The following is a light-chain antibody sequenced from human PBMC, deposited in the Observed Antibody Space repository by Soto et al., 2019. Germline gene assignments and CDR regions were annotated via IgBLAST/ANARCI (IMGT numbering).Light chain of an antibody. CDR3: QHYNSYSEA. Sequence: IQMTQSPSTLSGSLVERVIITCRASQTISSWLAWYQQKPGKAPKLLIYKASTLKSGVPSRFSGSGSGTEFTLTISSLQPDDFATYYCQHYNSYSEAFGQGTKVDIK. J-gene: IGKJ1*01. CDR1: QTISSW. V-gene: IGKV1-5*03. CDR2: KAS.